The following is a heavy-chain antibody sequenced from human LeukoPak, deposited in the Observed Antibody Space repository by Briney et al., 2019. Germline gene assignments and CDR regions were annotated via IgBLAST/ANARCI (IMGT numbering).Heavy chain of an antibody. CDR2: INPSGGAT. V-gene: IGHV1-46*01. CDR3: ARKRSSYDSSGNYLGAFDI. J-gene: IGHJ3*02. CDR1: GYTFTNYY. Sequence: ASVKVSCKASGYTFTNYYMHWVRQAPGQGLEWMGVINPSGGATSYAQKFQGRVTMTRDTSTSTVYMELSSLRSEDTALYYCARKRSSYDSSGNYLGAFDIWGQGTMVTVSS. D-gene: IGHD3-22*01.